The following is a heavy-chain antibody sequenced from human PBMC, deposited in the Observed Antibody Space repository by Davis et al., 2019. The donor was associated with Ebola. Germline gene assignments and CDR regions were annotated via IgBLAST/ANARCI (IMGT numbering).Heavy chain of an antibody. Sequence: GESLKIPCAAPGFTFSRYWMSWVRQAPGKGLEWVAKIKQDGSEKYYVDSVKGRFTISRDNAKNSLYLQMNSLRAEDTAVYYCAREENYYDSSGYYTYYFDYWGQGTLVTVSS. CDR3: AREENYYDSSGYYTYYFDY. CDR1: GFTFSRYW. V-gene: IGHV3-7*01. J-gene: IGHJ4*02. D-gene: IGHD3-22*01. CDR2: IKQDGSEK.